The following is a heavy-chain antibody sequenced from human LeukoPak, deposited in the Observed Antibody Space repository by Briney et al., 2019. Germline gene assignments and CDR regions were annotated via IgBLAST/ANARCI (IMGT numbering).Heavy chain of an antibody. D-gene: IGHD2-21*02. Sequence: GASLKISCKGSGNSFTSYWIGWVRQMPGKGLEWMGIIYPGDSDTRYSPSFQGQVTISAEKSISTAYLQWSSLTASDTAMDYCARLKGDFDAFDIWGQGTMVTVSS. J-gene: IGHJ3*02. CDR1: GNSFTSYW. V-gene: IGHV5-51*01. CDR3: ARLKGDFDAFDI. CDR2: IYPGDSDT.